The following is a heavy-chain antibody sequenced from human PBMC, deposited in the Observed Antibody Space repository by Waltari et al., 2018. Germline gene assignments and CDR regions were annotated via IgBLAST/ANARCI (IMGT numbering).Heavy chain of an antibody. J-gene: IGHJ4*02. CDR2: INPSGCSA. CDR3: ARVPPGPYYFDH. CDR1: GYTFANFH. V-gene: IGHV1-46*01. Sequence: QVQLVQSGAEVKKPGASVNVSCKASGYTFANFHIHWVRQAPGHGLGWMGKINPSGCSAGYPQKFQGRITMDRDTATGTVYMELSSLTSEDTAVYFCARVPPGPYYFDHWGQGTLVTVSS.